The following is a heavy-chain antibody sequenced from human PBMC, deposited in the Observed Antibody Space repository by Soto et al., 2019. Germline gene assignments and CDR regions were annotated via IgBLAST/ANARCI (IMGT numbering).Heavy chain of an antibody. CDR3: ARTGDGHHDFLDY. V-gene: IGHV3-7*01. CDR2: INQDGNED. Sequence: PGGSLRVSCADSGFTFSSYLMNWVRQSPGKGLEWVANINQDGNEDNLLDSVKGRFTISRDNAKNSLFLQMNSLRVDDTAVYYCARTGDGHHDFLDYWGQGALVTVSS. J-gene: IGHJ4*02. CDR1: GFTFSSYL. D-gene: IGHD1-1*01.